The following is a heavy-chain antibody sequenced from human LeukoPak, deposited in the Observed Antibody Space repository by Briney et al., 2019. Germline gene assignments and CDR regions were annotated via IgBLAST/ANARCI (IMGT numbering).Heavy chain of an antibody. J-gene: IGHJ5*02. Sequence: PQTLSLTCSIAGDSLTTNRYWWGWLRHSPVKGLEWIARIYTSGNSYYNPSLKTRTTISPATSKNQYSLRLSSVTAADKAIYYCARRGIWDLQIGNWFDPWGQGILVIVSS. D-gene: IGHD3-16*01. CDR3: ARRGIWDLQIGNWFDP. CDR2: IYTSGNS. CDR1: GDSLTTNRYW. V-gene: IGHV4-39*01.